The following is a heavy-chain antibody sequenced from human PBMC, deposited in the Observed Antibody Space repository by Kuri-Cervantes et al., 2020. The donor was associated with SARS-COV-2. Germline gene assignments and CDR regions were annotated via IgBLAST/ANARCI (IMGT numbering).Heavy chain of an antibody. V-gene: IGHV3-23*01. CDR1: GFTFSSYA. Sequence: GESLKISCAASGFTFSSYAMSWVRQAPGKGLEWVPAISGSGGSTYYADSVKGRFTISRDDSKNMAYLQMNSLKTEDTAVYYCTTLIDYWGQGALVTVSS. J-gene: IGHJ4*02. CDR3: TTLIDY. CDR2: ISGSGGST.